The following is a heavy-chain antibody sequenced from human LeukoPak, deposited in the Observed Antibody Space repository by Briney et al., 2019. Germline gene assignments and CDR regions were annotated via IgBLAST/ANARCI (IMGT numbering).Heavy chain of an antibody. D-gene: IGHD4-17*01. J-gene: IGHJ4*02. V-gene: IGHV3-74*01. CDR1: GLTFSNHD. CDR3: ARESGTVTTGIDY. CDR2: INSDGSST. Sequence: PGGTLRLSCAASGLTFSNHDMTWIRQAPGKGLVWVSRINSDGSSTSYADSVKGRFTISRDNAKNTLYLQMNSLRAEDTAVYYCARESGTVTTGIDYWGQGTLVTVSS.